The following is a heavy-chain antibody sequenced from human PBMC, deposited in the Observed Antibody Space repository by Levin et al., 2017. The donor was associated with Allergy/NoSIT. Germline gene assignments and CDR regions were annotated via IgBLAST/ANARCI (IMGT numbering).Heavy chain of an antibody. V-gene: IGHV3-30-3*01. CDR1: GFTFVNYA. Sequence: QTGGSLRLSCAASGFTFVNYAIHWVRQAPGKGLEWVAVISYDGSNEYYADSVKGRFTISRDNSKDTLFLQMNSLRAEDTAVYYCAREHYYGSGSYPHYWGQGTLVTVSS. D-gene: IGHD3-10*01. CDR3: AREHYYGSGSYPHY. CDR2: ISYDGSNE. J-gene: IGHJ4*02.